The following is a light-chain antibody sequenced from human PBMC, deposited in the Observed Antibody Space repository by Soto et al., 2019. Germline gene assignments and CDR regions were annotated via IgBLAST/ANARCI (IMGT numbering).Light chain of an antibody. Sequence: EIVLTQSPATLSLSPGERATLSCRASQSVSSYLAWYQQKPGQAPRLLSYDASNRATGIPARFSGSGSGTDFPLTISSLEPEDFAVYYCQQRSNWYTFGQGTKLEIK. J-gene: IGKJ2*01. CDR3: QQRSNWYT. CDR2: DAS. V-gene: IGKV3-11*01. CDR1: QSVSSY.